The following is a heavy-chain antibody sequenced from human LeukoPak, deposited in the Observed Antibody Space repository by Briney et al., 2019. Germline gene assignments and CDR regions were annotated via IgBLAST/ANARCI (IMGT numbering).Heavy chain of an antibody. CDR3: LTILEATIDAFDI. CDR2: IRYDGSNK. J-gene: IGHJ3*02. D-gene: IGHD1-26*01. Sequence: PGGSLRLSCAASGFTFSSYGMHWVRQAPGKGLEWVAFIRYDGSNKYYADSVKGRFTISRDNSKNTLYLQMNSLRAEDTAVYYCLTILEATIDAFDIWGQGTMVTVSS. CDR1: GFTFSSYG. V-gene: IGHV3-30*02.